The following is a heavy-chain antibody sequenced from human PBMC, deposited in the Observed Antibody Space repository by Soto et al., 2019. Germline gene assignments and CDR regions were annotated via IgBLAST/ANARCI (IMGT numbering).Heavy chain of an antibody. CDR3: ARGDSTDCSNGVCSFFYNHDMDV. J-gene: IGHJ6*02. CDR2: INPKSGGT. V-gene: IGHV1-2*04. CDR1: GYSFTDYH. Sequence: ASLKVSCKASGYSFTDYHIHWVRQAPGQGLEWLGRINPKSGGTSTAQKFQGWVTMTTDTSISTASMELTRLTSDDTATYYCARGDSTDCSNGVCSFFYNHDMDVWGQGTTVTVS. D-gene: IGHD2-8*01.